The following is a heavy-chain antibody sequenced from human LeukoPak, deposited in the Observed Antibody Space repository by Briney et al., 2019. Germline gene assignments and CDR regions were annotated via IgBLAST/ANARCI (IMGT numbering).Heavy chain of an antibody. J-gene: IGHJ4*02. CDR3: ARDSAWLTYFDY. CDR2: ISSDRSNK. D-gene: IGHD3-22*01. V-gene: IGHV3-30-3*01. Sequence: GGSLRLSCGASGFTFSSYAMNWVRQAPGKGLEWVAAISSDRSNKYYADSVKGRFTISRDNSKNTLYLQMNSLRTEDTAVYYCARDSAWLTYFDYWGQGSLVTVSS. CDR1: GFTFSSYA.